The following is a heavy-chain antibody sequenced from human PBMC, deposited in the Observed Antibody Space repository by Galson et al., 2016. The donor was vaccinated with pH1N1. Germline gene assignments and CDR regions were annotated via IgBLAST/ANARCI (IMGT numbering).Heavy chain of an antibody. J-gene: IGHJ4*02. Sequence: QSGAEVKKPGESLKISCKASGYTFTSNAIHWVRQAPGQRLEWMGWINTGNGNTKYSQNFQGRVTITRDTSASTAYMELSSLRSEDTAVYYCAKRTGRHFDYWGQGTLVTVSS. CDR3: AKRTGRHFDY. V-gene: IGHV1-3*04. D-gene: IGHD1/OR15-1a*01. CDR2: INTGNGNT. CDR1: GYTFTSNA.